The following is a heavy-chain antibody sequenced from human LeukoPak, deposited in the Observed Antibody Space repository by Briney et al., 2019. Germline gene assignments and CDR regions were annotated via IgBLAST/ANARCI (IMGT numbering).Heavy chain of an antibody. CDR1: GGSFSDYF. CDR2: INHGGGT. V-gene: IGHV4-34*01. D-gene: IGHD3-3*01. Sequence: PSETLSLACAVYGGSFSDYFWNWIRQTPGKGLEWIGEINHGGGTNYNPSLKSRATISVDTSKKQFSLNLTSVTAADTAVYYCARDGYDTIFGVVMPFDYWGQGTLVTVSS. CDR3: ARDGYDTIFGVVMPFDY. J-gene: IGHJ4*02.